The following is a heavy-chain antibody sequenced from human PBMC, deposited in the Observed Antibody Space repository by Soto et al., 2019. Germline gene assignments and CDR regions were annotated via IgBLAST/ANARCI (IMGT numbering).Heavy chain of an antibody. J-gene: IGHJ6*02. CDR3: ATTGMGVTLYYYYHGMDV. D-gene: IGHD1-26*01. CDR2: MFYGGST. V-gene: IGHV3-66*01. CDR1: GFTVSTNY. Sequence: EVQLVESGGGLVQPGGSLRLSCAASGFTVSTNYMTWVRQAPGKGLEWVSVMFYGGSTYYAGSVKGRFTISRDDSKNTLYLQMNSLRAEDTAVYYCATTGMGVTLYYYYHGMDVWGQGTTVTVSS.